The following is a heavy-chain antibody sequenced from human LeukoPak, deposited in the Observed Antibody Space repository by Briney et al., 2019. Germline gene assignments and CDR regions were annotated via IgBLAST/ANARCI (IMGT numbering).Heavy chain of an antibody. J-gene: IGHJ4*02. D-gene: IGHD3-22*01. CDR3: ARSPLRAYYHDSSGYYYGGYFDY. Sequence: GGSLRLSCAASGFTFSSYAMSWVRQAAGKGLEWVSAISGSGGSTYYADSVKGRFTISRDNSKNTLYLQMGSLRAEDMAVYYCARSPLRAYYHDSSGYYYGGYFDYWGQGTLVTVSS. V-gene: IGHV3-23*01. CDR1: GFTFSSYA. CDR2: ISGSGGST.